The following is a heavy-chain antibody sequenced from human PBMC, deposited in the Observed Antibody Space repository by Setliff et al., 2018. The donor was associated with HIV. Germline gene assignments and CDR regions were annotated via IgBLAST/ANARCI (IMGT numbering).Heavy chain of an antibody. V-gene: IGHV4-34*01. J-gene: IGHJ3*02. Sequence: PSETLSLTCAVYGGSFSGYYWSWIRQPPGKGLEWIGEINHSGNTNYNPSLKSRVTITRDTSASTAYMELSSLRSEDTAVYYCASQGKYSSSSYAFDIWGQGTMVTVSS. CDR2: INHSGNT. CDR1: GGSFSGYY. D-gene: IGHD6-6*01. CDR3: ASQGKYSSSSYAFDI.